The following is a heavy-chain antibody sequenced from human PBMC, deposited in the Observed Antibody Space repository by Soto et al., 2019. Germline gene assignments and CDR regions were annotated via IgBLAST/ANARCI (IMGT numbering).Heavy chain of an antibody. J-gene: IGHJ5*02. D-gene: IGHD1-20*01. CDR3: ARGAHISGVTRCFDP. Sequence: QVQLQQWGAGMWKPSETLSLICAVSGESLSDHYWSWIRQSPGKGLEWIGDINQYGTTNYNPSLKSRVTISADTSKNQFFLRLTSVTAAHTAVYYCARGAHISGVTRCFDPWGQRTLVTVSS. CDR1: GESLSDHY. V-gene: IGHV4-34*01. CDR2: INQYGTT.